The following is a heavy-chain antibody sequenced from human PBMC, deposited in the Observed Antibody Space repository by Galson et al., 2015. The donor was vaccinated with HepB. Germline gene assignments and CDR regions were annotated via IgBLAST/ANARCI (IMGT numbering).Heavy chain of an antibody. Sequence: QSGAEVKKPGESLKISCKGSGYNFSNRWIGWVRHLPGRGLEWMGIIYPHDSGTRYRPSFQGHVTISADKSIRTAYLQWSSLQASDSGIYYCARQSIGPEYLQHWGQGTLVTVSS. D-gene: IGHD6-6*01. CDR1: GYNFSNRW. CDR3: ARQSIGPEYLQH. V-gene: IGHV5-51*03. CDR2: IYPHDSGT. J-gene: IGHJ1*01.